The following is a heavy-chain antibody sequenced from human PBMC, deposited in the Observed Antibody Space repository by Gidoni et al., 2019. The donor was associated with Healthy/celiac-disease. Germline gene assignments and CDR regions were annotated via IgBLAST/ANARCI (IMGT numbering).Heavy chain of an antibody. J-gene: IGHJ3*02. V-gene: IGHV3-13*05. Sequence: ELQLVVSGGGLVQPGVSLSLSCSASGFTFSSYDMQWVRQASGKGMEWVSAISTAGDPYYPGSVKGRFTISRENAKNSLYLQMNSLGAGDTAVYYCARAYGDAAFDIWGQGTMVTVSS. CDR1: GFTFSSYD. CDR2: ISTAGDP. D-gene: IGHD4-17*01. CDR3: ARAYGDAAFDI.